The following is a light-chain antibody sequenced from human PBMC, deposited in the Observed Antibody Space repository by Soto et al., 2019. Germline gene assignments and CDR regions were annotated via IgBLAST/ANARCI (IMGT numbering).Light chain of an antibody. Sequence: SVLTQPPSVSAAPGQTVTISCSGSSSNIETNPVSWYRHLPGTVPKLLIHNDDKRPSGIPDRFSGSKSGTSATLGITGLQTGDEADYYCGTWDASLSAGVFGGGTKVTVL. CDR1: SSNIETNP. J-gene: IGLJ2*01. CDR3: GTWDASLSAGV. V-gene: IGLV1-51*01. CDR2: NDD.